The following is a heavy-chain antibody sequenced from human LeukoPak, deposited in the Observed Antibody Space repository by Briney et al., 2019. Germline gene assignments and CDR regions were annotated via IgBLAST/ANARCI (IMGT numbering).Heavy chain of an antibody. CDR3: ARVSLVGSPTRWGYFDY. CDR1: GFTFSNYS. J-gene: IGHJ4*02. D-gene: IGHD4-23*01. CDR2: SSISSSTI. V-gene: IGHV3-48*01. Sequence: RAGGSLRLSCAASGFTFSNYSIIWVRQAPGKGLEWVSYSSISSSTIYYADSVEGRLTISRDNAKNSLYLQMNSLRAEDTAVYYCARVSLVGSPTRWGYFDYWGQGTLVTVSS.